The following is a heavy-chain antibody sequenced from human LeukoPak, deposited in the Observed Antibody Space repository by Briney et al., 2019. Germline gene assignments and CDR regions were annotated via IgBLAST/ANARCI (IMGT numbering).Heavy chain of an antibody. Sequence: GGSLRLSCAASGFTFSSYEMNWVRQAPGKGLEWVSYISSSGSTIYYAASVKGRFTISSDNAKNSLYLQMNSLRAEDTAVYYCARDLLAVAGKNYWGQGTLVTVSS. V-gene: IGHV3-48*03. D-gene: IGHD6-19*01. CDR2: ISSSGSTI. CDR3: ARDLLAVAGKNY. CDR1: GFTFSSYE. J-gene: IGHJ4*02.